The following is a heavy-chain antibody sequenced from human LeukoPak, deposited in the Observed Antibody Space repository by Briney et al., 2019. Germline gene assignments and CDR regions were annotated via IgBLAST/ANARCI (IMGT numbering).Heavy chain of an antibody. J-gene: IGHJ4*02. CDR2: TYYRSKWYN. D-gene: IGHD6-19*01. Sequence: SQTLSLTCAISGDSVSSNSAAWNWLRQSPSRGLEWLGRTYYRSKWYNDYAVSVKSRITINPDTSKNQFSLQLSSVTPEDTAVYYCAREGSIAVAGPRAREFDYWGQGTLVTVSS. CDR3: AREGSIAVAGPRAREFDY. CDR1: GDSVSSNSAA. V-gene: IGHV6-1*01.